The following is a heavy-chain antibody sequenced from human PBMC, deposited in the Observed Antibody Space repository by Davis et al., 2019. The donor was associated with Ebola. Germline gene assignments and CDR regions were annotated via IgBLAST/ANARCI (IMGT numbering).Heavy chain of an antibody. CDR1: GYTFTSYD. CDR2: MNPNSGNT. J-gene: IGHJ5*02. Sequence: AASVKVSCKASGYTFTSYDINWVRQATGQGLEWMGWMNPNSGNTGYAQKFQGRVTMTRNTSISTAYMELSSLRSEDTAVYYCARIGFSYYDSSGTWGQGTLVTVSS. CDR3: ARIGFSYYDSSGT. D-gene: IGHD3-22*01. V-gene: IGHV1-8*01.